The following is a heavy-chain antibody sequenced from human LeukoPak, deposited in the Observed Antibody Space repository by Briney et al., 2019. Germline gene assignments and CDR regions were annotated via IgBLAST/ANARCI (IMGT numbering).Heavy chain of an antibody. V-gene: IGHV1-18*01. J-gene: IGHJ4*02. CDR1: GYTLTSYG. CDR2: ISAYNGNT. D-gene: IGHD3-3*01. CDR3: ARATIFGVVIDFDY. Sequence: ASVKVSCKASGYTLTSYGISWLRQAPGQGLEWMGWISAYNGNTNYAQKLQGRVTMTTDTSTSTAYMELRSLRSDDTAVYYCARATIFGVVIDFDYWGQGTLVTVSS.